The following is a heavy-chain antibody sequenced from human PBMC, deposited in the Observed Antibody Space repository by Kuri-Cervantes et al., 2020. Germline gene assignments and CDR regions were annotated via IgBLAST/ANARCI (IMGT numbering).Heavy chain of an antibody. V-gene: IGHV3-30-3*01. CDR2: ISYDGSNK. CDR1: GFTFSSYA. Sequence: GGSLRLSCAASGFTFSSYAMHWVRQAPGKGLEWAAVISYDGSNKYYADSVKGRFTISRDNSKNTLYLQMNSLRAEDTAVYYCARDHSSSWYNYFDYWGQGTLVTVSS. D-gene: IGHD6-13*01. CDR3: ARDHSSSWYNYFDY. J-gene: IGHJ4*02.